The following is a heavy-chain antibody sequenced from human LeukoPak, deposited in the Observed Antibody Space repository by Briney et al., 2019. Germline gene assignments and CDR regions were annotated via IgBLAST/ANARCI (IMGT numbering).Heavy chain of an antibody. V-gene: IGHV4-34*01. CDR3: ARGRCSGGSCYSHYYYYYYMDV. CDR1: GGSFSGYY. Sequence: SETLSLTCAVYGGSFSGYYWSWIRQPPGKGLEWIGEINHSGSTNYNPSLKSRVTISVDTSKNQFSLKLSSVTAADTAVYYCARGRCSGGSCYSHYYYYYYMDVWGKGTTVTVSS. J-gene: IGHJ6*03. CDR2: INHSGST. D-gene: IGHD2-15*01.